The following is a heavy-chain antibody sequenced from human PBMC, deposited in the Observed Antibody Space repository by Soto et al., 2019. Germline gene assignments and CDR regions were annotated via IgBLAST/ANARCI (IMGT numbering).Heavy chain of an antibody. CDR3: ARDRRNYYDSSGYYYDYYGMDV. V-gene: IGHV3-74*01. J-gene: IGHJ6*02. CDR1: GFTFNYYW. Sequence: TGGSLRLSCAASGFTFNYYWMHWVRQAPGQGLVWVSHIHSDGSSTSYADSVKGRFTISRDNAKNTLYLQMNSLRAEDTAVYYCARDRRNYYDSSGYYYDYYGMDVWGQGTTVTVSS. CDR2: IHSDGSST. D-gene: IGHD3-22*01.